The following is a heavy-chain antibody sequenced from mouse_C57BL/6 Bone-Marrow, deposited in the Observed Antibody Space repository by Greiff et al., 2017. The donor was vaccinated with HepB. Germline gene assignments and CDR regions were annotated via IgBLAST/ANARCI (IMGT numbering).Heavy chain of an antibody. Sequence: DAGGGLVQPKGSLKLSCAASGFSFNTYAMNWVRQAPGKGLEWVARIRSKSNNYATYYADSVKDRFTISRDDSESMHYLQMNNLKTEDTAMYYCVRARYGYDALDYWGQGTTLTVSS. J-gene: IGHJ2*01. CDR1: GFSFNTYA. D-gene: IGHD2-2*01. CDR3: VRARYGYDALDY. CDR2: IRSKSNNYAT. V-gene: IGHV10-1*01.